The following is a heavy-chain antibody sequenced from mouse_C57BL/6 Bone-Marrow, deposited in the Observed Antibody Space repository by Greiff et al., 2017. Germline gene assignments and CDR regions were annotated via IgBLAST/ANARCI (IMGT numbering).Heavy chain of an antibody. Sequence: VQLQQSVAELVRPGASVKLSCTASGFNFNNSYMHWVKQRPEQGLEWIGRIDPANGNTKYAPKFQSKAIITADTSSNTADLQRSSLTSEDTAIYYCARRGRSHWYFDVWGKGTTVTVSS. J-gene: IGHJ1*03. CDR2: IDPANGNT. CDR1: GFNFNNSY. V-gene: IGHV14-3*01. CDR3: ARRGRSHWYFDV. D-gene: IGHD1-1*01.